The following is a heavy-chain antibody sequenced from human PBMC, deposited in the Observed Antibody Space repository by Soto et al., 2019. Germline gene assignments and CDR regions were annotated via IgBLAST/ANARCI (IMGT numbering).Heavy chain of an antibody. V-gene: IGHV4-38-2*01. CDR2: IYHSGST. Sequence: SETLSLTCAVSGYSISSGYYWGWIRQPPGKGLEWIGSIYHSGSTYYNPSLKSRVTISVDTSKNQFSLKLSSVTAADTAVYYFARRSAAGALHYFDYWGQGTLVTVSS. CDR1: GYSISSGYY. J-gene: IGHJ4*02. D-gene: IGHD6-13*01. CDR3: ARRSAAGALHYFDY.